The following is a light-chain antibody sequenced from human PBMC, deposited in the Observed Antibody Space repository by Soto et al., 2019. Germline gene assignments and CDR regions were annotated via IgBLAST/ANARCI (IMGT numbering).Light chain of an antibody. CDR3: QQSYSSPPT. J-gene: IGKJ1*01. Sequence: IQMTQCPSSLSSSVEDRAIITCRASQSISNHLNWYQQKPGKAPKLLIFAASSLQSGVPSRFSGSRSGPDFTLTISSLQPEDCATYYCQQSYSSPPTFGQGTKADI. CDR2: AAS. V-gene: IGKV1-39*01. CDR1: QSISNH.